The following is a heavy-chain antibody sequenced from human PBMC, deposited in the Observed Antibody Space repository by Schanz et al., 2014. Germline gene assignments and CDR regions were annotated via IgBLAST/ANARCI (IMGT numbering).Heavy chain of an antibody. CDR3: ATGPSLGAGPPLDCHFVVDV. J-gene: IGHJ6*02. CDR2: ISNSGTTI. Sequence: VQLVESGGGLVKPGGSLRLSCAASGFTFSDYYMSWIRQAPGKGLEWVSYISNSGTTIYYADSVKGRFTISRDNAKNSLYLQMNSLRAEDTAVRKCATGPSLGAGPPLDCHFVVDVWGQGTTVSVSS. V-gene: IGHV3-11*04. D-gene: IGHD1-26*01. CDR1: GFTFSDYY.